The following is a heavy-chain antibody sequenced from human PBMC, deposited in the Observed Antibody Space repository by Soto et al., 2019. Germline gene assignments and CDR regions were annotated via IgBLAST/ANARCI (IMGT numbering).Heavy chain of an antibody. CDR3: ATTIFGVVIKVLGYYYGMDV. D-gene: IGHD3-3*01. Sequence: QVQLVQSGAEVKKPGSSVKVSCKASGGTFSSYAISWVRQAPGQGLEWMGGIIPIFGTANYAQKFQGRVTITADESTSSAYMELSSLRSEDTAVYYCATTIFGVVIKVLGYYYGMDVWGQGTTVTVSS. CDR2: IIPIFGTA. J-gene: IGHJ6*02. V-gene: IGHV1-69*01. CDR1: GGTFSSYA.